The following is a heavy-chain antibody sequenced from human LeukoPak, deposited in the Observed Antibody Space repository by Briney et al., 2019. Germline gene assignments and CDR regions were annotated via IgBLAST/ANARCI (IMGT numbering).Heavy chain of an antibody. CDR3: ARGLRSWETLSWGAGLDD. Sequence: GASVKVSCKASGYSFSDYYIHWVRQAPGQGLEWMGWININSGGTNSAHRFQGRVTMTRDTSITTAYMELSSLRSDDTAVYYCARGLRSWETLSWGAGLDDWGQGTLVTVSS. CDR1: GYSFSDYY. CDR2: ININSGGT. V-gene: IGHV1-2*02. D-gene: IGHD1-26*01. J-gene: IGHJ4*02.